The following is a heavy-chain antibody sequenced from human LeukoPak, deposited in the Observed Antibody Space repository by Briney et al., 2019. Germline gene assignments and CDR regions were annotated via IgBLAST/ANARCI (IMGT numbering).Heavy chain of an antibody. V-gene: IGHV1-8*03. CDR3: ARGPLIWANMNYYYYYMDV. D-gene: IGHD3-16*01. CDR1: GYTFTSYD. CDR2: MNPNSGNT. J-gene: IGHJ6*03. Sequence: ASVKVSCKASGYTFTSYDINWVRQATGQGLEWMGWMNPNSGNTGYAQKFQGRVTITRNTSISTAYMELSSLRSEDTAVYYCARGPLIWANMNYYYYYMDVWGKGTTVTISS.